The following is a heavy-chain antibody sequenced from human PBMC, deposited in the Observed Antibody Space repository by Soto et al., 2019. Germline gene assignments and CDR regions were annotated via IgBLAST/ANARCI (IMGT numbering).Heavy chain of an antibody. J-gene: IGHJ3*02. Sequence: GASVNVSCKASGGTFSSYAISWVRQAPGQGLEWMGGIIPIFGTANYAQKFQGRVTITADESTSTAYMELSSLRSEDTAVYYCARVDRYYYDSSGPEDAFDIWGPGTMVTVSS. CDR3: ARVDRYYYDSSGPEDAFDI. CDR1: GGTFSSYA. V-gene: IGHV1-69*13. CDR2: IIPIFGTA. D-gene: IGHD3-22*01.